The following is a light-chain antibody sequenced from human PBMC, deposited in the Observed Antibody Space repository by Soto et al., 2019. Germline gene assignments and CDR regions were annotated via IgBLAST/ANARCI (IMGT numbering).Light chain of an antibody. J-gene: IGKJ4*01. CDR2: KAS. CDR3: QQYHSYPLT. V-gene: IGKV1-5*03. Sequence: DIQMTQSASTLSACVGDRVTITCRASQSISSWLAWYQQKPGKAPKLLIYKASSLESGVPSRFSGGGSGTEFTLTISSLQPDDFATYYCQQYHSYPLTFGGGTKVEFK. CDR1: QSISSW.